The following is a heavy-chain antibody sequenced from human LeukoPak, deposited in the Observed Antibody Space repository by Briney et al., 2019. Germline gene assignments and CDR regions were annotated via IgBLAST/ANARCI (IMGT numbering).Heavy chain of an antibody. D-gene: IGHD3-3*01. J-gene: IGHJ4*02. CDR2: INHSGST. Sequence: PSETLSLTCAVYGGSFSGYYWSWIRQPPGKGLEWIGEINHSGSTNYNPSLKSRATISVDTSKNQFSLKLSSVTAADTAVYYCARVGRYYDFWSGYPRGGYFDYWGQGTLVTVSS. V-gene: IGHV4-34*01. CDR3: ARVGRYYDFWSGYPRGGYFDY. CDR1: GGSFSGYY.